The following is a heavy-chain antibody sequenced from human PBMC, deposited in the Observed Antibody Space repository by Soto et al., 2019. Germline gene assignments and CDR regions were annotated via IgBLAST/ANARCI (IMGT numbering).Heavy chain of an antibody. V-gene: IGHV3-33*01. CDR1: GFTFDTYG. D-gene: IGHD3-10*01. J-gene: IGHJ6*02. Sequence: QVQLVESGGGVAQPGRSLRLSCITAGFTFDTYGMHWGRQAPGKGLEWVAVIWHDGSKKYHADSVKGRFTMSRDNSKNTVYLQMNSLRGEDTAIYYCARDSGLYGIDVWGQGIEVTVSS. CDR3: ARDSGLYGIDV. CDR2: IWHDGSKK.